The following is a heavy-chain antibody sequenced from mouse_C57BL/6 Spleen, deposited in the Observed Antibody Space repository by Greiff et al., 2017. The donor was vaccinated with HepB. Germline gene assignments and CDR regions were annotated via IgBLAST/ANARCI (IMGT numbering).Heavy chain of an antibody. J-gene: IGHJ3*01. V-gene: IGHV5-4*01. D-gene: IGHD2-4*01. CDR2: ISDGGSYT. CDR1: GFTFSSYA. Sequence: EVKLVESGGGLVKPGGSLKLSCAASGFTFSSYAMSWVRQTPEKRLEWVATISDGGSYTYYPDNVKGRFTISRDNAKNNLYLQMSHLKSEDTAMYYCAREYDYDEVFAYWGQGTLVTVSA. CDR3: AREYDYDEVFAY.